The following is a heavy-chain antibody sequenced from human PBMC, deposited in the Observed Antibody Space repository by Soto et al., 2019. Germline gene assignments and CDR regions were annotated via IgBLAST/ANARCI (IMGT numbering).Heavy chain of an antibody. CDR1: GFTFSNSA. CDR2: IIGSGGST. CDR3: AKDRSVYSSGDSIFDY. J-gene: IGHJ4*02. D-gene: IGHD3-22*01. V-gene: IGHV3-23*01. Sequence: PGGSLRLSFAASGFTFSNSAMSWFRQAPGKGLEWVSGIIGSGGSTYYADSVKGQFTISRDNFKNTLYLQMNSLRAEDTAVYHCAKDRSVYSSGDSIFDYWGQGILVTVSS.